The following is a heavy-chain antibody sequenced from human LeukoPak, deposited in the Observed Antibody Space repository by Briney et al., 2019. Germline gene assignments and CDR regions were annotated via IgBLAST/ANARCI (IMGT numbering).Heavy chain of an antibody. CDR1: GYTLTELS. Sequence: GASVKVSCKVSGYTLTELSMHWVRQAPGKGLEWMGGFDPEDGETIYAQKFQGRVTMTEDTSTDTAYMELSSLRSEDTAVYYCATLVDGSGSYYCFDAFDIWGQGTMVTVSS. D-gene: IGHD3-10*01. J-gene: IGHJ3*02. CDR2: FDPEDGET. CDR3: ATLVDGSGSYYCFDAFDI. V-gene: IGHV1-24*01.